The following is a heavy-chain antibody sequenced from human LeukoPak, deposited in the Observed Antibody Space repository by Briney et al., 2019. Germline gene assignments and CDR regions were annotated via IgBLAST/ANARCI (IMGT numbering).Heavy chain of an antibody. CDR2: ISSSGSTI. D-gene: IGHD1-26*01. Sequence: GGSLRLSCAASGFTFSSYAMSWVRQAPGKGLEWVSYISSSGSTIYYADSVKGRFTISRDNAKNSLYLQMNSLRAEDTAVYYCARFGSYSILDAFDIWGQGTMVTVSS. CDR3: ARFGSYSILDAFDI. J-gene: IGHJ3*02. CDR1: GFTFSSYA. V-gene: IGHV3-48*04.